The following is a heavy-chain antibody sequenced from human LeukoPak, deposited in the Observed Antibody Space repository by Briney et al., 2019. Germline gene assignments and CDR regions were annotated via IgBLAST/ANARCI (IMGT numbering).Heavy chain of an antibody. Sequence: ASVKVSCKASGYTFTSYGISWVRQAPGQGLEWMGWISAYNGNTNYAQKLQGRVTMTTDTSTSTAYMELRGLRSDDTAVYYCARDDYYCDSSGYYIALIDYWGQGTLVTVSS. D-gene: IGHD3-22*01. CDR2: ISAYNGNT. J-gene: IGHJ4*02. CDR3: ARDDYYCDSSGYYIALIDY. V-gene: IGHV1-18*01. CDR1: GYTFTSYG.